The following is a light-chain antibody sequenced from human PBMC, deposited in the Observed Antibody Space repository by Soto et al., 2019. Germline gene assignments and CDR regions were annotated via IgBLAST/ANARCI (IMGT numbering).Light chain of an antibody. J-gene: IGKJ4*01. V-gene: IGKV3-15*01. CDR2: AAS. Sequence: EIVMTQSPATVSVSPGERATLSCRASQSVSNDLAWYQQKPGQAPRLLIYAASTRATGIPARFSGSGSGTEFTLTISSLQSEDFAVYYCQQYHNWPPLTVGGGTKVDSK. CDR3: QQYHNWPPLT. CDR1: QSVSND.